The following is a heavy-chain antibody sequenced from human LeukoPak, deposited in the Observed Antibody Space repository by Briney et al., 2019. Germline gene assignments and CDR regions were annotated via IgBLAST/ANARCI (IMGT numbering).Heavy chain of an antibody. J-gene: IGHJ5*02. CDR1: GFTFDDYA. Sequence: GGSLRLSCAASGFTFDDYAMHWVRQAPGKGLEWVSGISWNSGSIGYADSVKGRFTISRDNAKNTLYLQMNSLRAEDTAVYYCVRGGESTWSWGQGTLVTVSS. D-gene: IGHD2-15*01. V-gene: IGHV3-9*01. CDR3: VRGGESTWS. CDR2: ISWNSGSI.